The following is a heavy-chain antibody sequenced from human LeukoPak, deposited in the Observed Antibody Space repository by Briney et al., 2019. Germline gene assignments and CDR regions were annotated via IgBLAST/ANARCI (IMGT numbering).Heavy chain of an antibody. D-gene: IGHD3-10*01. Sequence: SETLSLTCTVSGGSVSSGSYYWSWIRQPPGKGLEWIGYIYYSGSTNYNPSLKSRVTISVDTSKNQFSLKLSSVTAADTAVYYCARGGLTMVRGVTNREYYFDYWGQGTLVTVSS. CDR3: ARGGLTMVRGVTNREYYFDY. V-gene: IGHV4-61*01. CDR1: GGSVSSGSYY. CDR2: IYYSGST. J-gene: IGHJ4*02.